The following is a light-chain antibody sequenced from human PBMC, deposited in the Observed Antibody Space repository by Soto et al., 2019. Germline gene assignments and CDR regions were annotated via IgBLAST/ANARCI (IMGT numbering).Light chain of an antibody. CDR1: RSVAYN. CDR3: QQYNDWPPYT. CDR2: GAS. J-gene: IGKJ2*01. Sequence: EIVMTQSPTTLSVSPGERATLSCRASRSVAYNLAWYQQKPGQAPRLLIYGASTRATGVPARFSASGFGTDFTLTISSLQSEDFAIYYCQQYNDWPPYTFGQGTKLEIK. V-gene: IGKV3-15*01.